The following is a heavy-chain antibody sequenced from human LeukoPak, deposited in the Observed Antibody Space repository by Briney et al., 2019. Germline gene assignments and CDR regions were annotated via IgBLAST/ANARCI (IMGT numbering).Heavy chain of an antibody. Sequence: GGSLRLSCAASGFTFSSYWMNWVRQAPGKGLVWVSRIASDGSSTTYADSVKGRFSISRDNAKNTLYLQMNSLRVEDTAVYYCARGNVDYGDYSDSGWFDPWGQGTLVTVSS. D-gene: IGHD4-17*01. J-gene: IGHJ5*02. CDR2: IASDGSST. CDR3: ARGNVDYGDYSDSGWFDP. V-gene: IGHV3-74*01. CDR1: GFTFSSYW.